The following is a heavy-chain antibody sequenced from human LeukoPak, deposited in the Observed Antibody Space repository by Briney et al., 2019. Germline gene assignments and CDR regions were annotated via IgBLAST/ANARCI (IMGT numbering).Heavy chain of an antibody. CDR2: IIPIFGTA. D-gene: IGHD5-18*01. CDR1: GGTFSSYA. CDR3: ARRVDTAMAPYFDY. Sequence: GASVKVSCKASGGTFSSYAISWVRQAPGQGLEWMGGIIPIFGTANYAQKFQGRVTITADESTSTAYMELSSLRSEDTAVYYCARRVDTAMAPYFDYWGQGTLVTVSS. V-gene: IGHV1-69*13. J-gene: IGHJ4*02.